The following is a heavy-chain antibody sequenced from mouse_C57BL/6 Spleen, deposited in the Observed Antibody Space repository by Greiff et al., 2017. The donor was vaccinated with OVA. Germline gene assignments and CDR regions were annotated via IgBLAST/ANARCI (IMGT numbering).Heavy chain of an antibody. CDR3: ARHTDY. Sequence: EVKLMESGGDLVKPGGSLKLSCAASGFTFSSYGMSWVRQTPDKRLEWVATISSGGSYTYYPDSVKGRFTISRDNAKNTLYLQMSSLKAEDTAMYYCARHTDYWGQGTTLTVSS. CDR1: GFTFSSYG. CDR2: ISSGGSYT. J-gene: IGHJ2*01. V-gene: IGHV5-6*01.